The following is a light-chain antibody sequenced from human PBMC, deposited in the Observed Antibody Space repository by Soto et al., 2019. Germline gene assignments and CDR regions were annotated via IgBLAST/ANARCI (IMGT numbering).Light chain of an antibody. CDR2: EAS. J-gene: IGKJ4*01. CDR3: QQRYSWVT. Sequence: EIVLTQSPATLSLSPGERATLSGRASQSVSKYLAWYQQKPGQTPRLLIYEASNRATGIPARFSASGSGTDFTLTISSLEPEDFAVYYCQQRYSWVTFGGGTKVDIK. V-gene: IGKV3-11*01. CDR1: QSVSKY.